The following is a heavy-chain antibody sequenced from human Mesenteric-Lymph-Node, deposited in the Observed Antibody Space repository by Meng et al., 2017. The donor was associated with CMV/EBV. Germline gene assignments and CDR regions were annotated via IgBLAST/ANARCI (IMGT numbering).Heavy chain of an antibody. D-gene: IGHD4-23*01. CDR1: GFTFSSYA. J-gene: IGHJ4*02. CDR2: IRYDGTNK. CDR3: AKEGAYGGSVEGFDY. V-gene: IGHV3-30*02. Sequence: GESLKISCAASGFTFSSYAMHWVRQAPGKGLEWVAFIRYDGTNKYYADSVKGRFTISRDNSKNTLYLQVNSLRAEDTAVYYCAKEGAYGGSVEGFDYWGQGTLVTVSS.